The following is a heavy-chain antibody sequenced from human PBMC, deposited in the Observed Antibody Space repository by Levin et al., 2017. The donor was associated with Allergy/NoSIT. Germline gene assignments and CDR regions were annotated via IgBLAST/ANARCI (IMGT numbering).Heavy chain of an antibody. D-gene: IGHD3-22*01. Sequence: SETLSLTCTVSGGSVSSGDCQWTWIRQSPGKGLEWIGSISHSGSTYYTPSLKSRISISVDASQNQFSLKLSSVTASDTAVYYCARDYYDSSGAYFRTFDYWGQGSLVTVSS. CDR1: GGSVSSGDCQ. CDR2: ISHSGST. CDR3: ARDYYDSSGAYFRTFDY. J-gene: IGHJ4*02. V-gene: IGHV4-30-4*01.